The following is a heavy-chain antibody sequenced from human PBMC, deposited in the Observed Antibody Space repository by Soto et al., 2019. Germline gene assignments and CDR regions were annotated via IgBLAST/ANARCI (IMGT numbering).Heavy chain of an antibody. V-gene: IGHV3-30*18. Sequence: QVQLVESGGGVVQPGRSLRLSCAASGFTFSSYGMHWVRQAPGKGLERVAVISYDGSNKYYADSVKGRFTISRDNSTNTPYLQMNSLRAEDTAVYYCANGLSGYYYYGMDVWGQGTTVTVSS. CDR3: ANGLSGYYYYGMDV. J-gene: IGHJ6*02. CDR1: GFTFSSYG. CDR2: ISYDGSNK.